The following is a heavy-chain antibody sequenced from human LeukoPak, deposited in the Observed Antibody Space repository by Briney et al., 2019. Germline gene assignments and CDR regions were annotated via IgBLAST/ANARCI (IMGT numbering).Heavy chain of an antibody. CDR3: ARDWVYGGNRAFDI. J-gene: IGHJ3*02. CDR1: GSTFSSYS. CDR2: ISSSSSYI. Sequence: GGSLRLSCAASGSTFSSYSMNWVRQAPGKGLEWVSSISSSSSYIYYADSVKGRFTISRDNAKNSLYLQMNSLRAEDTAVYYCARDWVYGGNRAFDIWGQGTMVTVSS. V-gene: IGHV3-21*01. D-gene: IGHD4-23*01.